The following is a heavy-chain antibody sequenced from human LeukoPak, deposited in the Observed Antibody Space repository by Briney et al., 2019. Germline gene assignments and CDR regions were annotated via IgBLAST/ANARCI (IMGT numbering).Heavy chain of an antibody. CDR1: GYTFTGQY. Sequence: GASVKVSCKASGYTFTGQYMHWVRQAPGQGLEWMGWINPNSGGTNYAQKFQGRVTMTRDTSISTAYMELSRLRSDDTAVYYCARWWGETTVVTGGYYYYYMDVWGKGTTVTVSS. CDR2: INPNSGGT. V-gene: IGHV1-2*02. CDR3: ARWWGETTVVTGGYYYYYMDV. D-gene: IGHD4-23*01. J-gene: IGHJ6*03.